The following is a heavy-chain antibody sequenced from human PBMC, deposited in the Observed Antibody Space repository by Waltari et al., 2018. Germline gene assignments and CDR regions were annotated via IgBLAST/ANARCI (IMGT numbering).Heavy chain of an antibody. CDR3: AKYCTVTTRSGMDV. Sequence: QVQLQESGPGLVKPSETLSLTCAVSGYSISSGYYWGWIRQPPGKGLEWIGRIYNSGSPYYHPSLKMRVTISVDTSKNHSSLKLSSVTAADTAVYYCAKYCTVTTRSGMDVWSQGTTVTVSS. CDR2: IYNSGSP. J-gene: IGHJ6*02. V-gene: IGHV4-38-2*01. CDR1: GYSISSGYY. D-gene: IGHD4-17*01.